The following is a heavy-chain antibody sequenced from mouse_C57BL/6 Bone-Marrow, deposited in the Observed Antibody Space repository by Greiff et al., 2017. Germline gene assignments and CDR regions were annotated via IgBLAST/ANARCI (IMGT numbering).Heavy chain of an antibody. Sequence: EVKLVESGGGLVKPGGSLKLSCAASGFTFSSYAMSWVRQTPEKRLEWVATISDGGSYTNYPDNVKGRFTISRDNAKNNLYLQMSHLKSEDTAMYYCAREEITTVVANYAMDYWGQGTSVTVSS. CDR3: AREEITTVVANYAMDY. CDR1: GFTFSSYA. J-gene: IGHJ4*01. D-gene: IGHD1-1*01. CDR2: ISDGGSYT. V-gene: IGHV5-4*01.